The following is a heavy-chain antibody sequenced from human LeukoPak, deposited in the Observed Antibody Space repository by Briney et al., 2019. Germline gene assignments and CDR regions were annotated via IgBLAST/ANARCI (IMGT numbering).Heavy chain of an antibody. CDR1: GFTFSRNA. CDR2: ISGNGLGT. J-gene: IGHJ4*02. Sequence: PGGSLRLSCAASGFTFSRNAMNWVRQAPGKGLEWVAAISGNGLGTYYVDSVKGRFNISRDNSRNTLYLQMNSLRIEDTAFYYCAKDANYLRSSGYLIPIDFWGQGTLVSVAS. V-gene: IGHV3-23*01. D-gene: IGHD3-22*01. CDR3: AKDANYLRSSGYLIPIDF.